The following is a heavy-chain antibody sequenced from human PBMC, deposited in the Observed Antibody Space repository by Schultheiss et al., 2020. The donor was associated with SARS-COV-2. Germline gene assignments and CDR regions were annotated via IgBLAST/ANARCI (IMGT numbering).Heavy chain of an antibody. J-gene: IGHJ3*02. Sequence: GGSLRLSCAASGFTFDDYAMHWVRQAPGKGLEWVSGISWNSGSIGYADSVKGRFTISRDNAKNSLYLQMNSLRAEDTAVYYCARVTGRDAFDIWGQGTMVTVSS. V-gene: IGHV3-9*01. CDR2: ISWNSGSI. CDR3: ARVTGRDAFDI. CDR1: GFTFDDYA.